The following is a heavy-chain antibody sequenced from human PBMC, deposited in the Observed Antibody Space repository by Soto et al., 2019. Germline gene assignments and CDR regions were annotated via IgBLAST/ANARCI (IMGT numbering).Heavy chain of an antibody. Sequence: PGGSLRLSCAASGFTFSSYGMHWVRQAPGKGLEWVAVISYDGSNKYYADSVKGRFTISRDNSKNTLYLQMNSLRAEDTAVYYCAKFGTFPYCSSTSCYDRFEYWGQGTLVTVSS. CDR2: ISYDGSNK. CDR3: AKFGTFPYCSSTSCYDRFEY. V-gene: IGHV3-30*18. D-gene: IGHD2-2*01. CDR1: GFTFSSYG. J-gene: IGHJ4*02.